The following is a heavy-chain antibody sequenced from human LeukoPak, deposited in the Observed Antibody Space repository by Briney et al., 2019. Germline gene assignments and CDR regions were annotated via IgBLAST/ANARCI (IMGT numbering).Heavy chain of an antibody. Sequence: PSQTRSLTCTVSGGSISSGSYYWNWIRQPAGKGLEWIGRIYSNGSTNYNPSLKSRVTTSADTSKSQFSLRLRFVTAADTAVYYCARRGDVWGQGTTVTVSS. CDR1: GGSISSGSYY. CDR3: ARRGDV. CDR2: IYSNGST. V-gene: IGHV4-61*02. J-gene: IGHJ6*02.